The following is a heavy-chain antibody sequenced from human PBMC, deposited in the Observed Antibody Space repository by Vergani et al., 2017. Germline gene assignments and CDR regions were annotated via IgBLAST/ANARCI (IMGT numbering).Heavy chain of an antibody. CDR3: AKGGYQLVYPPLHWFAP. CDR1: GFTFSSYG. CDR2: ISYDGNNK. D-gene: IGHD2-2*02. Sequence: QVQLVESGGGVVQPGRSLRLSCAASGFTFSSYGMNWVRQAPGKGLEWVAVISYDGNNKYYADSVKGRFTISRDNSKNTLYLQMNSLRPEDTALYYCAKGGYQLVYPPLHWFAPWGHGTLVTVSS. V-gene: IGHV3-30*18. J-gene: IGHJ5*02.